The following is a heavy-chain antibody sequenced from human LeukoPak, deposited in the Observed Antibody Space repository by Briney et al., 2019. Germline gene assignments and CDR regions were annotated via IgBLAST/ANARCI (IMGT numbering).Heavy chain of an antibody. CDR3: ARGLIVRGVIGGHFDY. V-gene: IGHV4-39*07. J-gene: IGHJ4*02. D-gene: IGHD3-10*02. CDR1: GGSISSSSYY. Sequence: PSEALSLTCTVSGGSISSSSYYWGWLRQPPGKGLEWIGSIYYSGSTYYNPSLKSRVTISVDTSKNQFSLKLSSVTAADTAVYYCARGLIVRGVIGGHFDYWGQGTLVTVSS. CDR2: IYYSGST.